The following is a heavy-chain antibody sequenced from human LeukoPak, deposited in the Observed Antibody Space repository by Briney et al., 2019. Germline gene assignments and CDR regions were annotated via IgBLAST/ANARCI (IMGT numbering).Heavy chain of an antibody. CDR3: ARPSRGLGELCFNY. Sequence: ASVKVSCKVSGYTLTELSMHWVRQAPGKGLEGMGGFDPEDGETIYAQKFQGRVTMTEDTSTDTAYMELSSLRSEDTAVYYCARPSRGLGELCFNYWGQGTLVTVSS. CDR1: GYTLTELS. J-gene: IGHJ4*02. D-gene: IGHD3-16*01. V-gene: IGHV1-24*01. CDR2: FDPEDGET.